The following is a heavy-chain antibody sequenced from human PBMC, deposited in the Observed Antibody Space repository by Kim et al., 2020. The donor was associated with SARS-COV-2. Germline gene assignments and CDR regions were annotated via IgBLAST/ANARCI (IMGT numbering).Heavy chain of an antibody. CDR3: AKGYASGIYYFDY. J-gene: IGHJ4*02. V-gene: IGHV3-23*01. CDR2: ISGSDGST. CDR1: GFTFSNYA. Sequence: GGSLRLSCAASGFTFSNYAMSWVRQAPGKGLEWVSAISGSDGSTFYTDSLKGRFTISRDNSKNTLYLQMNSLRVEDTAAYYCAKGYASGIYYFDYWGQGT. D-gene: IGHD3-10*01.